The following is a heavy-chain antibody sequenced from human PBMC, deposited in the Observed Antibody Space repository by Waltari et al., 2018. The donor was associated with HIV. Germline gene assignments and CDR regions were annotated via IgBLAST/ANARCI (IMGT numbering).Heavy chain of an antibody. CDR3: AMNYVPNQNYYYYGMDV. D-gene: IGHD3-10*02. CDR1: GFTFSSYA. CDR2: VVNEGSII. V-gene: IGHV3-30*17. Sequence: QVQLVESGGGVVQPGRSLRLSCAASGFTFSSYAVHWVRQAPGKRLEVVAVVVNEGSIIYYADSVEGRFTISRDKSKNTLYLQMNRLTADDTAVYYCAMNYVPNQNYYYYGMDVWGQGSTVTVSS. J-gene: IGHJ6*02.